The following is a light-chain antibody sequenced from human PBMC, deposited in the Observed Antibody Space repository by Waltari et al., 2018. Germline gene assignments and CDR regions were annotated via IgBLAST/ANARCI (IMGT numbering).Light chain of an antibody. V-gene: IGKV3-11*01. J-gene: IGKJ4*01. CDR1: QSVSSS. CDR2: DAS. Sequence: EIVLTQSPATLSLSPGERATLSCRASQSVSSSLAWYQQKPGQAPRLLIYDASKRATGIPARFSGSGSGTDFTLTIGGLEPEDLAVYYCHQGYSWPFTFGGGTKVQIK. CDR3: HQGYSWPFT.